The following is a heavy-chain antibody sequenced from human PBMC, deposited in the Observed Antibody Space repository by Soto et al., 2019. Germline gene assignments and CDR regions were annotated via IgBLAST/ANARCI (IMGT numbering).Heavy chain of an antibody. J-gene: IGHJ2*01. V-gene: IGHV3-48*01. D-gene: IGHD4-17*01. CDR3: ARDTVTTDYWYFDL. CDR1: GFTFSSYS. CDR2: ISSSSSTI. Sequence: VQLVESGGGLVQPGGSLRLSCAASGFTFSSYSMNWVRQAPGKGLEWVSYISSSSSTIYYADSVKGRFTISRDNAKNSLYLQMNSLRAEDTAVYYCARDTVTTDYWYFDLWGRGTLVTVSS.